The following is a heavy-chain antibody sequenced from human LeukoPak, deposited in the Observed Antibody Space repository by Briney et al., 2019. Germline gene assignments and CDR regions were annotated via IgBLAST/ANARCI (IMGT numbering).Heavy chain of an antibody. CDR3: ARERVSSGPNAFDI. V-gene: IGHV3-7*01. D-gene: IGHD6-19*01. Sequence: GGSLRLSCAASGFTFSSYGMHWVRQAPGKGLEWVANIKQDGSEKYYVDSVKGRFTISRDNAKNSLYLQMNSLRAEDTAVYYCARERVSSGPNAFDIWGQGTMVTVSS. CDR1: GFTFSSYG. J-gene: IGHJ3*02. CDR2: IKQDGSEK.